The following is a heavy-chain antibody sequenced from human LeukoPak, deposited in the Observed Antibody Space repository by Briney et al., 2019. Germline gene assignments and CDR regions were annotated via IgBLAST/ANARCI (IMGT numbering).Heavy chain of an antibody. CDR3: ARERDYYDTNGYPNNWFDP. V-gene: IGHV1-3*01. Sequence: GSSVKVSCKASGGTFSSYAISWVRQAPGQGLEWMGWINADNGDTKYSQKFQGRVTITIDTSASTSKMELRSLKSEDTAVYYCARERDYYDTNGYPNNWFDPWGQGTLVTVSS. CDR1: GGTFSSYA. J-gene: IGHJ5*02. D-gene: IGHD3-22*01. CDR2: INADNGDT.